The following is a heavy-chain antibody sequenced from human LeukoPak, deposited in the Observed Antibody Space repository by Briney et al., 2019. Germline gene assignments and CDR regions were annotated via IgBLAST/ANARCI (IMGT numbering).Heavy chain of an antibody. Sequence: ASVKVSCKASGGTFSSYAISWVRQAPGQGLEWMGGIIPIFGTANYAQKFQGRVTITADKSTSTAYMELSSLRSEDTAVYYCARDGGITMKYFFDRDYYYYMDVWGKGTTVTVSS. CDR1: GGTFSSYA. J-gene: IGHJ6*03. CDR2: IIPIFGTA. CDR3: ARDGGITMKYFFDRDYYYYMDV. D-gene: IGHD3-22*01. V-gene: IGHV1-69*06.